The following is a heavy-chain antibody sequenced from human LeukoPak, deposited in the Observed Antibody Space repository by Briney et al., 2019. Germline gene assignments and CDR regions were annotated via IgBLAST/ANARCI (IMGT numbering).Heavy chain of an antibody. D-gene: IGHD3-16*01. CDR3: ARVRWGGLYYFDY. J-gene: IGHJ4*02. Sequence: GGSLRLSCAASGFTFDNYGINWVRQAPGKGLEWVSRIHWNGGRTGYADSVKGRFTISRDNAKNTLYLQMNSLRAEDTAVYYCARVRWGGLYYFDYWGQGTLVTVSS. CDR2: IHWNGGRT. V-gene: IGHV3-20*04. CDR1: GFTFDNYG.